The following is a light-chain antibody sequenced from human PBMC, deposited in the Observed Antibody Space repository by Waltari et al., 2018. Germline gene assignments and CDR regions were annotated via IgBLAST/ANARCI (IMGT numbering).Light chain of an antibody. CDR2: KGS. Sequence: DIQMTHSPSTLSAPVGDRFTMGCRASQNVYKGLAGYQQKPGKAPKLLIYKGSTLDNGVPSRFKGMRSGTDFTLTIRSLQPDDFATYFCQQYNRYPWTFGQGTKVEI. J-gene: IGKJ1*01. V-gene: IGKV1-5*03. CDR3: QQYNRYPWT. CDR1: QNVYKG.